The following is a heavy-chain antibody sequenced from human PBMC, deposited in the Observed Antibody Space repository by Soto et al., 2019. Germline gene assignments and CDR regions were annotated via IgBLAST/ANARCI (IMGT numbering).Heavy chain of an antibody. J-gene: IGHJ4*02. CDR3: AREIYDDYDSSGFDH. CDR2: ISNSGSYI. CDR1: GFIFSSYS. Sequence: PGGSLRLSCAASGFIFSSYSMNWVRQAPGKGLEWVSSISNSGSYIYYADSVKGRFTISRDNAKNSLYLQMNSLRAEDTAVYYCAREIYDDYDSSGFDHWGQGTLVTVSS. V-gene: IGHV3-21*01. D-gene: IGHD3-22*01.